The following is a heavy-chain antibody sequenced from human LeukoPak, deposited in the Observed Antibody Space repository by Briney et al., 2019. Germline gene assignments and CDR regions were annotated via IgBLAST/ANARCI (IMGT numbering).Heavy chain of an antibody. J-gene: IGHJ4*02. V-gene: IGHV3-33*01. CDR3: ARDLNTGVKYSSSWPRGYYFDY. CDR1: GFTFSSYG. D-gene: IGHD6-13*01. Sequence: GGSLRLSCAASGFTFSSYGMHWVRQAPGKGLEWVAVIWYDGSNKYYADSVKGRFTISRDNSKNTLYLQMNSLRAEDTAVYYCARDLNTGVKYSSSWPRGYYFDYWGQGTLVTVSS. CDR2: IWYDGSNK.